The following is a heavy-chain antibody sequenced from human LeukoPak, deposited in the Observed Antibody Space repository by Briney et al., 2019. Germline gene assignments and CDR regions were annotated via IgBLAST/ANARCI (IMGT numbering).Heavy chain of an antibody. V-gene: IGHV3-33*01. CDR1: GFTFSSYG. CDR3: TRTPAPGTLDY. J-gene: IGHJ4*02. D-gene: IGHD6-13*01. Sequence: PGRSLRLSCAASGFTFSSYGMHWVRQAPGKGLEWVAVIWYDGSNKYYADSVKGRFTISRDNAKNSLYLQMNSLRAEDTAVYYCTRTPAPGTLDYWGQGTLVTVSS. CDR2: IWYDGSNK.